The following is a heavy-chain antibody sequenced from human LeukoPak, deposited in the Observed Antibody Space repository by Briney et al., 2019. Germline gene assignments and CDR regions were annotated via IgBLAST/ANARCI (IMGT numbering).Heavy chain of an antibody. CDR2: INDDGGEK. CDR1: GFPLSNHW. J-gene: IGHJ4*02. D-gene: IGHD2-21*02. V-gene: IGHV3-7*03. Sequence: GGSLRLSCAASGFPLSNHWMTWVRQAPGKGLEWVANINDDGGEKYYAESVKGRFAISRDTVKNSLFLQMNSLRAEDTAVYYCAKGLSSYFDYWGQGTLVTVSS. CDR3: AKGLSSYFDY.